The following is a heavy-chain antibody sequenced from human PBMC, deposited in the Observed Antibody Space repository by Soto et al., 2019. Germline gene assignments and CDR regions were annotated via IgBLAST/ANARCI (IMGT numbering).Heavy chain of an antibody. V-gene: IGHV4-30-4*01. D-gene: IGHD3-10*01. CDR2: RSYTGNSYNP. CDR3: ARSRRSLPDY. J-gene: IGHJ4*02. CDR1: GASISGSDHY. Sequence: QVQLQESGPGLVKASQTLSLTCTVCGASISGSDHYWSWIRQPPGKGLEWIGHRSYTGNSYNPYYNPSLKRPPTMSLDTPNNQFSLNMASVTAADTAVYFCARSRRSLPDYRGQGALVSVSS.